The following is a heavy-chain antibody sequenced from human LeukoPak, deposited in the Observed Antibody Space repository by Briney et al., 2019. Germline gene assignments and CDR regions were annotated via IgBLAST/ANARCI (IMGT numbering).Heavy chain of an antibody. Sequence: GGSLRLSCTASGFTFGDYAMSWFRQASGKGLEWVGFIRSKAYGGTTEYAASVKGRFTISRDDSKSIAYLQMNSLKTEDTAVYYCTKVYKSGGGQIPDSYNYGMDVGGQGPTVTVSS. V-gene: IGHV3-49*03. CDR2: IRSKAYGGTT. CDR3: TKVYKSGGGQIPDSYNYGMDV. CDR1: GFTFGDYA. J-gene: IGHJ6*02. D-gene: IGHD1-26*01.